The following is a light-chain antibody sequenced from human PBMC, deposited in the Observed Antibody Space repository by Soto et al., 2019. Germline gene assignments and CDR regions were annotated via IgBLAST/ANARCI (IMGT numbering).Light chain of an antibody. CDR1: QGISSY. J-gene: IGKJ2*01. CDR3: QQLNSYLPT. CDR2: AAS. V-gene: IGKV1-9*01. Sequence: DIQLTQSPSFLSASVGDRVTITCRASQGISSYFAWYQQKPGKAPKLLIYAASTLQSGVPSRFSGSGSGTEFTLTISSLQPEDFATYYCQQLNSYLPTFGQGTKLEIK.